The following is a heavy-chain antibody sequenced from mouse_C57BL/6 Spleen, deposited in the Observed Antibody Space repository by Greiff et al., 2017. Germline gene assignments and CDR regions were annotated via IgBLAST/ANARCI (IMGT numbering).Heavy chain of an antibody. CDR3: TRWRNGPYFDY. D-gene: IGHD1-1*02. CDR2: IDPETGGT. Sequence: QVQLKQSGAELVRPGASVTLSCKASGYTFTDYEMHWVKQTPVHGLEWIGAIDPETGGTAYNQKFKGKAILTADKSSSTAYMELRSLTSEDSAVYYCTRWRNGPYFDYWGQGTTLTVSS. CDR1: GYTFTDYE. J-gene: IGHJ2*01. V-gene: IGHV1-15*01.